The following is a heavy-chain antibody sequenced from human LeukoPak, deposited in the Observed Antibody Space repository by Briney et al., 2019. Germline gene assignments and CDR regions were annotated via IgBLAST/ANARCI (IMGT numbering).Heavy chain of an antibody. Sequence: SEPLSLTYIVSGGSISSYYWRWLRQPPGGGLEWIGYIYYCGSTNYNPSLKSRVTISVDTSKNQYSLKLSSVTAADAAVYYCARGLMMAVAGRGEFHYWGQGTLVSVSS. CDR3: ARGLMMAVAGRGEFHY. CDR1: GGSISSYY. D-gene: IGHD6-13*01. J-gene: IGHJ4*02. V-gene: IGHV4-59*01. CDR2: IYYCGST.